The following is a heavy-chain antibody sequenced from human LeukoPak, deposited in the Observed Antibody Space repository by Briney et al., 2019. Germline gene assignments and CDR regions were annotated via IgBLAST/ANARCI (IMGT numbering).Heavy chain of an antibody. Sequence: SETLSLTCTVSGYSISSNYNWAWIRQPPGKGLEWIGTINPSGSTYYNPSLKSRITISVEKSKNQFSLKLSSVTAADTAVYYCASALQPYYYYGSGSISYFDYWGQGTLVTVSS. CDR2: INPSGST. CDR1: GYSISSNYN. J-gene: IGHJ4*02. CDR3: ASALQPYYYYGSGSISYFDY. V-gene: IGHV4-38-2*02. D-gene: IGHD3-10*01.